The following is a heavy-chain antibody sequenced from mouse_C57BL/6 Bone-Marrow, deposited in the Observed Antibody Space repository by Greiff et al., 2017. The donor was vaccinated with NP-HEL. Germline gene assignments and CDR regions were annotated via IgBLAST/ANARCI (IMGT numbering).Heavy chain of an antibody. CDR2: ISSGGSYT. Sequence: EVKLVESGGDLVKPGGSLKLSCAASGFTFSSYGMSWVRQTPDKRLEWVATISSGGSYTYYPDSVKGRFTISRDNAKNTLYLQMSSLKSEDTAMYYCARDFITTTGFAYWGQGTLVTVSA. CDR3: ARDFITTTGFAY. J-gene: IGHJ3*01. CDR1: GFTFSSYG. V-gene: IGHV5-6*01. D-gene: IGHD1-1*01.